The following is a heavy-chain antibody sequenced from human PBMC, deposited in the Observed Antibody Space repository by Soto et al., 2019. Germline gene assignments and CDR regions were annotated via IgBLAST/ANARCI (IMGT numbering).Heavy chain of an antibody. J-gene: IGHJ4*02. CDR1: GVTFISYE. V-gene: IGHV3-48*03. D-gene: IGHD4-17*01. CDR2: ISSSCSTI. Sequence: PWESXRLSCSASGVTFISYERNWFRQAPGKGLEWVSYISSSCSTIYYADSVKGRFTISTENAKNSLYLQMNSLRAEDTAVYYCARIGDYPRYSFDYWGQGTLVTVSS. CDR3: ARIGDYPRYSFDY.